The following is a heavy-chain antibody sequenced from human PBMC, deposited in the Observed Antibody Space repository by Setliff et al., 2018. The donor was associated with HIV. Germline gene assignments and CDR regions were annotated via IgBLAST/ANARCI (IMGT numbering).Heavy chain of an antibody. D-gene: IGHD5-18*01. J-gene: IGHJ4*02. CDR2: IYYSGST. Sequence: SETLSLTCKVSGGSISSYYWSWIRQPPGKGLEWIGYIYYSGSTNYNPSLKSRVTISVDTSKNQFSLKLSSVTAADTAVYYCARTGIQLWSYYYFDYWGQGTLVTVSS. V-gene: IGHV4-59*01. CDR1: GGSISSYY. CDR3: ARTGIQLWSYYYFDY.